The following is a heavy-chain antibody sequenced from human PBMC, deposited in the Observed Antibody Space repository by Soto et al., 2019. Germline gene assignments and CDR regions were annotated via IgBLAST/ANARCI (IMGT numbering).Heavy chain of an antibody. J-gene: IGHJ5*02. V-gene: IGHV4-59*08. D-gene: IGHD2-15*01. CDR3: ARQEGYCSGGSCYPRDWFDP. CDR1: GGSISSYY. CDR2: IYYSGST. Sequence: NPSETLSLTCTVSGGSISSYYWSWIRQPPGKGLEWIGYIYYSGSTNYNPSLKSRVTISVDTSKNQFSLKLSSVTAADTAVYYCARQEGYCSGGSCYPRDWFDPWGQGTLVTVSS.